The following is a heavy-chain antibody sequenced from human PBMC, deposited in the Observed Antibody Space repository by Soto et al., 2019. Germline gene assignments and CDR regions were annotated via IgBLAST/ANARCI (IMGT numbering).Heavy chain of an antibody. CDR1: GYSFTSYW. V-gene: IGHV5-51*01. J-gene: IGHJ6*03. CDR2: IYPGDSDT. D-gene: IGHD3-3*01. Sequence: PGESRKISCKGSGYSFTSYWIGWVRQMPGKGLEWMGIIYPGDSDTRYSPSFQGQVTISADKSISTAYLQWSSLKASDTAMYYCARHVGSADFFSGYYPIWGVAYYYYMDAWGKGTTVTVSS. CDR3: ARHVGSADFFSGYYPIWGVAYYYYMDA.